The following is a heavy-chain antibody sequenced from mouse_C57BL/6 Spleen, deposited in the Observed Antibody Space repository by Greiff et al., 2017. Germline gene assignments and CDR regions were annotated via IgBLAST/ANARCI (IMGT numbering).Heavy chain of an antibody. V-gene: IGHV1-22*01. Sequence: EVQLQQSGPELVKPGASVKMSCKASGYTFTDYNMHWVKQSHGKGLEWIGYINPNNGGTSYNQKFKGKATLTVNKSSSTAYMQLRSLTSEDSAVYYCARGGGSSVSYAMDYWGQGTSVTVSA. D-gene: IGHD1-1*01. CDR2: INPNNGGT. CDR3: ARGGGSSVSYAMDY. J-gene: IGHJ4*01. CDR1: GYTFTDYN.